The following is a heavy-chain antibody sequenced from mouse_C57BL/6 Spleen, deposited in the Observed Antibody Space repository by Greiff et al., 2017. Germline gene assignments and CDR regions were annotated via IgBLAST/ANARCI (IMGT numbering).Heavy chain of an antibody. CDR2: IYPGDGDT. CDR1: GYAFSGYW. D-gene: IGHD3-2*02. V-gene: IGHV1-80*01. J-gene: IGHJ3*01. CDR3: ARDSSGRAWFAY. Sequence: VQLKESGAELVKPGASVKISCKASGYAFSGYWMNWVKQRPGKGLEWIGQIYPGDGDTNYNGKFKGKATLTADKSSSTAYMQLSSLTSEDSAVYFCARDSSGRAWFAYWGQGTLVTVSA.